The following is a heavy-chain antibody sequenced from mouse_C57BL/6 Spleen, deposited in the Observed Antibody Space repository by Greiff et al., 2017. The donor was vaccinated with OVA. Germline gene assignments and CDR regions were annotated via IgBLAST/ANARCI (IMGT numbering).Heavy chain of an antibody. D-gene: IGHD2-1*01. CDR2: IYPGDGVT. Sequence: QVHLVESGAELVKPGASVKISCKASGYAFSSYWMNWVKQRPGKGLEWIGKIYPGDGVTNYNGKFKGKATLTADKSSSTAYMQISSLTSEDSAVYFCARSSLYGNYNYAMDYWGQGTSVTVSS. CDR3: ARSSLYGNYNYAMDY. V-gene: IGHV1-80*01. CDR1: GYAFSSYW. J-gene: IGHJ4*01.